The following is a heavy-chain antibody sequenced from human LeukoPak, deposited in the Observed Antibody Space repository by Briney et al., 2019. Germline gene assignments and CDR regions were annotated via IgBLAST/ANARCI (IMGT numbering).Heavy chain of an antibody. J-gene: IGHJ4*02. CDR3: AIYSSSSRGLVYFDY. D-gene: IGHD6-6*01. Sequence: GESLKISCKGSGYSFTSHWIGWVRQMPGKGLEWMGIIYPGDSDTRYSPSFQGQVTISADKSITTAYLQWSSLKASDTAMYYCAIYSSSSRGLVYFDYWGQGTLVTVSS. V-gene: IGHV5-51*01. CDR2: IYPGDSDT. CDR1: GYSFTSHW.